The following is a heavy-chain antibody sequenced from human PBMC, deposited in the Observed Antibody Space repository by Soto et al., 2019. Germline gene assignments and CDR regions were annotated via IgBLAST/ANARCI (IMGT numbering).Heavy chain of an antibody. CDR3: ARSGVSNYSYGRDWFDP. D-gene: IGHD4-4*01. Sequence: QVQLVQSGAEVKKPGASVKVSCKASGYTFTSSGISWVRQAPGQGLEWMGWISAYNGNTNYAQKLQGRVTMTTDTATSTAYMELRSLRSDDTAVYYCARSGVSNYSYGRDWFDPWGQGTLVTVSS. CDR2: ISAYNGNT. V-gene: IGHV1-18*01. CDR1: GYTFTSSG. J-gene: IGHJ5*02.